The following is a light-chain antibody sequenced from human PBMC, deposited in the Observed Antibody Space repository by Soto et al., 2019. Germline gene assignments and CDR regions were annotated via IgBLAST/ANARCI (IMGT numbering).Light chain of an antibody. CDR3: LSYTSSGTYV. Sequence: QSALTQPASVSGSPGQSITISCTGTSSDVGNYNYVSWYQQHPGKAPKLIIYEVSNRPSGVSDRFSGSKSGNTASLTISGLQAEDETDYYCLSYTSSGTYVFGTGTKLTVL. CDR2: EVS. J-gene: IGLJ1*01. CDR1: SSDVGNYNY. V-gene: IGLV2-14*01.